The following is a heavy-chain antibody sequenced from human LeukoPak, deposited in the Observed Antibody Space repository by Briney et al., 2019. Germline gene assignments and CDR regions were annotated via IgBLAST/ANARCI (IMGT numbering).Heavy chain of an antibody. CDR3: ASPLGGFDN. Sequence: PSETLSLTCTVSGDSIASSGYYWSWVRQPPGKGLEWIATIYYSGTTYYNAPLKSRVTISVDTSKNQFSLKLSSVTAADTAVYYCASPLGGFDNWGQGTLVTVSS. CDR1: GDSIASSGYY. J-gene: IGHJ4*02. D-gene: IGHD3-16*01. V-gene: IGHV4-39*01. CDR2: IYYSGTT.